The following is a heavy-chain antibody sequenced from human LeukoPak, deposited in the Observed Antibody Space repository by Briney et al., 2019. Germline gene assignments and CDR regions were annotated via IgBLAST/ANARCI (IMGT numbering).Heavy chain of an antibody. Sequence: PSQTLSLTCTVSGGSISSGSYYWSWIRQPAGKGLEWIGRIYTSGSTNYNPSLKSRVTISVDTSKNQFSLKLSSVTAADTAVYYCARGKYFIGVDYWGQGTLVTVSS. CDR1: GGSISSGSYY. D-gene: IGHD2/OR15-2a*01. J-gene: IGHJ4*02. CDR2: IYTSGST. V-gene: IGHV4-61*02. CDR3: ARGKYFIGVDY.